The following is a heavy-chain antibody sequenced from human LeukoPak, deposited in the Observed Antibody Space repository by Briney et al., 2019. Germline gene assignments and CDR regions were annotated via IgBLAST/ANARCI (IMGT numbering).Heavy chain of an antibody. Sequence: SETLSLTCAVYGGSFSGYYWSWIRQPPGKGLEWIGEIDHSGSTNYNPSLKSRVTISVDTSKNQFSLKLSSVTAADTAVYYCASVTYYDFWSGYSYYFDYWGQGTLVTVSS. CDR3: ASVTYYDFWSGYSYYFDY. J-gene: IGHJ4*02. CDR1: GGSFSGYY. CDR2: IDHSGST. V-gene: IGHV4-34*01. D-gene: IGHD3-3*01.